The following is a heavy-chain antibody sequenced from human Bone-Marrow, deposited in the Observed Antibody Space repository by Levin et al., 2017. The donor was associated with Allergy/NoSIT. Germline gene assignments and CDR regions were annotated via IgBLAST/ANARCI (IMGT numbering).Heavy chain of an antibody. D-gene: IGHD3-3*01. CDR2: IKQDGSEK. J-gene: IGHJ6*02. V-gene: IGHV3-7*01. CDR1: GFTFSSYW. Sequence: GGSLRLSCAASGFTFSSYWMSWVRQAPGKGLEWVANIKQDGSEKYYVDSVKGRFTISRDNAKNSLYLQMNSLRAEDTAVYYCARDKREYDFWSGYLYYYYYYGMDVWGQGTTVTVSS. CDR3: ARDKREYDFWSGYLYYYYYYGMDV.